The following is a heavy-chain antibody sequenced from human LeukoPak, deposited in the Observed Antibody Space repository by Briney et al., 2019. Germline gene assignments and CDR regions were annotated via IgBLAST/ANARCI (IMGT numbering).Heavy chain of an antibody. J-gene: IGHJ4*02. V-gene: IGHV3-23*01. D-gene: IGHD6-13*01. CDR3: AKDLSSSSWYYFDY. CDR1: GFTFSSYA. CDR2: ISGSGGST. Sequence: SGGSLRLSCAASGFTFSSYAMSWVRQAPGKGLEWVSAISGSGGSTYYADSVKGRFTISRDKSKNTLYLQMNSLRAEDTAVYYCAKDLSSSSWYYFDYWGQGTLVTVSS.